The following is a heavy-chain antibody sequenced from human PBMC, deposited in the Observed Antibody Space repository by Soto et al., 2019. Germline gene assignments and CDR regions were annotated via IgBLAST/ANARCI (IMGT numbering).Heavy chain of an antibody. D-gene: IGHD2-2*01. J-gene: IGHJ3*02. CDR1: GFTFSSYA. CDR2: ISDGGGST. Sequence: GGSLRLSCAASGFTFSSYAMNWVRQAPGKGLEWHSAISDGGGSTYYADSVKGRFTISRDNSKNTLYLQLHSLRADDTAIYYCAKVESAAITYDAFDIWGQGTMVTVSS. V-gene: IGHV3-23*01. CDR3: AKVESAAITYDAFDI.